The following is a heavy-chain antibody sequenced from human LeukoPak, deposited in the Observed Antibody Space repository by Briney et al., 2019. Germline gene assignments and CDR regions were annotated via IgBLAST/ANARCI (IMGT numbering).Heavy chain of an antibody. CDR1: GGTFSSYA. CDR2: IIPIFGTA. D-gene: IGHD5-18*01. Sequence: ASVKVSCKASGGTFSSYAISWVRQAPGQGLEWMGGIIPIFGTADYAQKFQGRVTITADESTSTAYMELSSLRSEDTAVYYCAGGRGYSYGPKEPWGQGTLVTVSS. V-gene: IGHV1-69*13. CDR3: AGGRGYSYGPKEP. J-gene: IGHJ5*02.